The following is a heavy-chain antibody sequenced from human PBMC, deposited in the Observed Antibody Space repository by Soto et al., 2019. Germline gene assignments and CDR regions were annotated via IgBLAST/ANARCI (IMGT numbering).Heavy chain of an antibody. V-gene: IGHV4-4*02. D-gene: IGHD3-3*01. CDR1: GGPINSRSW. Sequence: QVQLQESGPGLVKPSGTLSLTCVVSGGPINSRSWWSWVRQPPGKGLEWIGEMHHGGTTYYNPSLKNRIITSFDKSKNHFSLELTSVTAADTAIYYCATQTISYTCDVWGQGTSVTVSS. CDR2: MHHGGTT. J-gene: IGHJ6*02. CDR3: ATQTISYTCDV.